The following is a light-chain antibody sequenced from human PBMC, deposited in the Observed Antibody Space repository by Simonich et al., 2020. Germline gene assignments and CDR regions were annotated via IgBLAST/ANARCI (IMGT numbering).Light chain of an antibody. V-gene: IGKV1-33*01. J-gene: IGKJ4*01. Sequence: DIQMTQSPSSLSASVGERVTITCQASQDISNYLNWYQQKPGKAPKLLIYDASNLETGCPSRFSGSGSGTDFTVTISSLQPEDIATYYCQQYDNLPLTFGGGTKVEIK. CDR1: QDISNY. CDR3: QQYDNLPLT. CDR2: DAS.